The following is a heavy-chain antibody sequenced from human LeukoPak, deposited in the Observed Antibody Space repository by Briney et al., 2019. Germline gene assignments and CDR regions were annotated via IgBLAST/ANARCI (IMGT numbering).Heavy chain of an antibody. CDR1: GFTFDDYA. Sequence: GRSLRLSCAASGFTFDDYAMHGARQAPGKGLEWVSGISWNSGSIGYADSVKGRFTISRDNANNSLYLQMNSLRAEDMALYYCAKDIGKARGAFDIWGQGTMVTVSS. CDR2: ISWNSGSI. J-gene: IGHJ3*02. CDR3: AKDIGKARGAFDI. D-gene: IGHD6-6*01. V-gene: IGHV3-9*03.